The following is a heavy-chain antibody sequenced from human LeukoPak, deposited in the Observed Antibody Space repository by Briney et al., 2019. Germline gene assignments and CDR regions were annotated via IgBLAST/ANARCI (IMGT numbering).Heavy chain of an antibody. V-gene: IGHV4-39*01. J-gene: IGHJ3*02. CDR1: GGAISGRRDY. D-gene: IGHD3-16*01. CDR2: IYYSGST. CDR3: ARNVSRGEPGGAFDI. Sequence: SETLSLTCTVSGGAISGRRDYWGWIRQPPGKGLEWIASIYYSGSTHYNPSLKSRVTIPVDTSRNQLSLELRTATAADSAIYYCARNVSRGEPGGAFDIWGQGTMVTVSS.